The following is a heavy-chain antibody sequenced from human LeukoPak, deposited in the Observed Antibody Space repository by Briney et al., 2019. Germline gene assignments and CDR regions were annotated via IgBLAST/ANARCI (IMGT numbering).Heavy chain of an antibody. Sequence: SETLSLTCIVSGGSISSHYWSWIRQPPGKGLEWIGYIYYSGSTNYNPSLKSRVTISVDTSKNQFSLKLSSVTAADTAVYYCARVFPNSSGWLLDYWGQGTLVTVSS. J-gene: IGHJ4*02. V-gene: IGHV4-59*11. CDR1: GGSISSHY. CDR2: IYYSGST. CDR3: ARVFPNSSGWLLDY. D-gene: IGHD6-19*01.